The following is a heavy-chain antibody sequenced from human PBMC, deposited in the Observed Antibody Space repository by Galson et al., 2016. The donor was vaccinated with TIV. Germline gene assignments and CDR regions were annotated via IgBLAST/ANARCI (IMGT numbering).Heavy chain of an antibody. Sequence: SVKVSCKASGGSFRTYAITWVRQAPGHGLEWMGGIIPILGIVNYAQKFQGRVTITADISASPVYMELSSLRSDDTAVYYWAMGLIAAAGAVDSWGQGTLVTVSS. J-gene: IGHJ4*02. V-gene: IGHV1-69*10. D-gene: IGHD6-13*01. CDR2: IIPILGIV. CDR1: GGSFRTYA. CDR3: AMGLIAAAGAVDS.